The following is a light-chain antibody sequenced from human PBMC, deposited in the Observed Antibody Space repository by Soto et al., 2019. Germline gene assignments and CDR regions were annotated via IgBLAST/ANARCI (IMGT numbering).Light chain of an antibody. J-gene: IGKJ4*01. CDR1: QSVSSY. V-gene: IGKV3-11*01. CDR3: QQRSGWPPSLT. CDR2: DAS. Sequence: VLTQSPATLSLSPGETATLSCRASQSVSSYLAWYQQKPGQAPRLLIYDASKTATGIPARFSGSGSGTDFTLTISGLEPEDFAVYYCQQRSGWPPSLTFGGGTKVEIK.